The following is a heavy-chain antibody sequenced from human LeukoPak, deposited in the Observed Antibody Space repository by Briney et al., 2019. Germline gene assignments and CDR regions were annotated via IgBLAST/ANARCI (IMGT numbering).Heavy chain of an antibody. V-gene: IGHV1-69*13. CDR3: ARVAMKQQLVPLGYYYYYGMGV. J-gene: IGHJ6*02. D-gene: IGHD6-13*01. CDR1: GGTFSSYA. Sequence: ASVKVSCKASGGTFSSYAISWVRQAPGQGLEWMGGIIPIFGTANYAQKFQGRVTITADESTSTAYMELSSLRSEDTAVYYCARVAMKQQLVPLGYYYYYGMGVWGQGTTVTVSS. CDR2: IIPIFGTA.